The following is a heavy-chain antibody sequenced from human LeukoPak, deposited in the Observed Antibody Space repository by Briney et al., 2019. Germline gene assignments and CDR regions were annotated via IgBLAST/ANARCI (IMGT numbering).Heavy chain of an antibody. J-gene: IGHJ4*02. Sequence: GESLKISCKGSGYIFTSYWIGWVRQMPGKGLEWMGIIYPTNSDTRCSPSFQGQVTISADKSITTAYLQWSSLKASDTAMYYCVLRRDGYKDWGQGTLVTVSS. V-gene: IGHV5-51*01. CDR3: VLRRDGYKD. D-gene: IGHD5-24*01. CDR1: GYIFTSYW. CDR2: IYPTNSDT.